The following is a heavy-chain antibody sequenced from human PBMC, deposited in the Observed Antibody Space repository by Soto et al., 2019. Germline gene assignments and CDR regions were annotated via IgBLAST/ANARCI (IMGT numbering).Heavy chain of an antibody. CDR1: GFAFSNSG. CDR2: IWSDGSIK. CDR3: ARDRSSELYYFVN. V-gene: IGHV3-33*01. D-gene: IGHD1-7*01. Sequence: QVQLVESGGGVVQPGRSLRLSCAASGFAFSNSGMHWVRQAPGKGLEWVAVIWSDGSIKYYSDSVKGRFTISRDNSKNTMYLQMNSLRVEDTAVYQCARDRSSELYYFVNWSQGTLVTVSS. J-gene: IGHJ4*02.